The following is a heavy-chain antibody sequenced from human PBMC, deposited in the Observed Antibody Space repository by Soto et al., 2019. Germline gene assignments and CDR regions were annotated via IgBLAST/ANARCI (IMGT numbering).Heavy chain of an antibody. CDR1: GFTFSSYE. V-gene: IGHV3-48*03. J-gene: IGHJ4*02. CDR3: ARDRQYYYDSSGYYYDY. D-gene: IGHD3-22*01. Sequence: EVQLVESGGGLVQPGGSLRLSCAASGFTFSSYEMNWVRQAPGKGPEWVSYISSSGSTIYYADSVKGRFTISRDNAKNSLYLQMNGLRAEDTAVYYCARDRQYYYDSSGYYYDYWGQGTLVTVSS. CDR2: ISSSGSTI.